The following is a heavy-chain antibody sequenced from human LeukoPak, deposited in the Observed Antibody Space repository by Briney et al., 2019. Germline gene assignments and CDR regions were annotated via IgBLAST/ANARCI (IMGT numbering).Heavy chain of an antibody. Sequence: SETLSLTCTVSGGSISSYYWNWIRQPPGKGLEWIGYIYYTGSTNYNPSLKSRVTIAVGTSKNQISLKLSSVTAADTAVYYCARWRDYGDPLFDYWGQGTLVTVSS. CDR3: ARWRDYGDPLFDY. V-gene: IGHV4-59*01. D-gene: IGHD4-17*01. J-gene: IGHJ4*02. CDR2: IYYTGST. CDR1: GGSISSYY.